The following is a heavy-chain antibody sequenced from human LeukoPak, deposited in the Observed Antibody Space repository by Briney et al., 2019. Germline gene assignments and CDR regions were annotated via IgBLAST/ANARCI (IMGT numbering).Heavy chain of an antibody. CDR2: IYYNGDT. Sequence: SETLSLTCTVSGGSMGIYYWNWIRQPPGKGLEWICYIYYNGDTNYNPSLKSRVNISIGTSKNQFSLMLSSVTAADTAVYYCARPDGALGFDIWGQGTMVTVSS. D-gene: IGHD3-16*01. J-gene: IGHJ3*02. CDR1: GGSMGIYY. V-gene: IGHV4-59*08. CDR3: ARPDGALGFDI.